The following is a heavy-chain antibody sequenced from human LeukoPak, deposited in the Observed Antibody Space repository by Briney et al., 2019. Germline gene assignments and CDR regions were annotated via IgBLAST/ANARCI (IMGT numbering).Heavy chain of an antibody. D-gene: IGHD6-13*01. Sequence: SETLSLTCTVSGGSISSYYWSWIRQPAGKGLEWIGRIYTSESTNYNPSLKSRVTMSVDTSKNQFSLKLSSVTAADTAVYYCARDLMGIAYRGAFYYWGQGTLVTVSS. CDR2: IYTSEST. V-gene: IGHV4-4*07. J-gene: IGHJ4*02. CDR3: ARDLMGIAYRGAFYY. CDR1: GGSISSYY.